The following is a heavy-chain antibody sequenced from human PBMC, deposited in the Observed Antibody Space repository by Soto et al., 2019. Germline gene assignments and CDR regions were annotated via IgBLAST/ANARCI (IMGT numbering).Heavy chain of an antibody. D-gene: IGHD6-13*01. J-gene: IGHJ6*02. CDR1: GGTFSSYA. CDR3: ASGRPQPLVIYPHDYYYGMDV. CDR2: IIPIFGTA. V-gene: IGHV1-69*13. Sequence: SVKLSCKASGGTFSSYAISWVRQAPGQGLERMGGIIPIFGTANYAQKFQGRVTITADESTSTAYMELSSLRTEDTAVYYCASGRPQPLVIYPHDYYYGMDVWGQETTVTVSS.